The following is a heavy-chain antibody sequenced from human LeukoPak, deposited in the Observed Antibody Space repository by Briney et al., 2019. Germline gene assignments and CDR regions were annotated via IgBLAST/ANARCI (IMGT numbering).Heavy chain of an antibody. Sequence: LSPSCAASGFPFRTYWMSWVRQAPGKGLQWVVNLKPDGREKYYVDSVKGRFTISRDNAKNSVDLQMNSLRVEDTAVYYCARGQSWGFDFWGQGTLVTVSS. CDR2: LKPDGREK. V-gene: IGHV3-7*05. CDR1: GFPFRTYW. D-gene: IGHD1-26*01. CDR3: ARGQSWGFDF. J-gene: IGHJ4*02.